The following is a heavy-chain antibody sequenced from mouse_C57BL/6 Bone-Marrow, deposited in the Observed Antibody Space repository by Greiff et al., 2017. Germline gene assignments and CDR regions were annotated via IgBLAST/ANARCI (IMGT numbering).Heavy chain of an antibody. CDR1: GYTFTSYW. Sequence: QVQLQQPGAELVRPGSSVKLSCKASGYTFTSYWMHWVKQRPIQGLEWIGNIDPSDSETHYNQKFKDKATLTVDKSSSTAYMQLSSLTSEDSAVYYSARCYYGSSPFDYWGQGTTLTVSS. CDR3: ARCYYGSSPFDY. CDR2: IDPSDSET. D-gene: IGHD1-1*01. V-gene: IGHV1-52*01. J-gene: IGHJ2*01.